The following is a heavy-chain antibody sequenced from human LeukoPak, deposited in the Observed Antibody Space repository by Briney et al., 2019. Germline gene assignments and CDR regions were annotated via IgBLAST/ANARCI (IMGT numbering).Heavy chain of an antibody. Sequence: GSVKVACKASGYTFTSYAMHWVRQAPGQRLEWMGWINAGNGNTKYSQKFQGRVTITGDTSASTAYMELSSLRSEDTAVYYCARGRVAGTFDYWGQGTLVTVSS. J-gene: IGHJ4*02. D-gene: IGHD6-19*01. CDR2: INAGNGNT. CDR1: GYTFTSYA. CDR3: ARGRVAGTFDY. V-gene: IGHV1-3*01.